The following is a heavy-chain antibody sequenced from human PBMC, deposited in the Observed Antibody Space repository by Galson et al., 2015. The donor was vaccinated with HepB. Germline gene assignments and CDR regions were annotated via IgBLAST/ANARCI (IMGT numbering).Heavy chain of an antibody. CDR3: ARRILVGADPSRYYGMDV. J-gene: IGHJ6*02. CDR1: GYSFTSYW. Sequence: QSGAEVKKPGESLRISCKGSGYSFTSYWISWVRQMPGKGLEWMGRIDPSDSYTNYSPSFQGHVTISADKSISTAYLQWSSLKASDTAMYYCARRILVGADPSRYYGMDVWGQGTTVTVSS. D-gene: IGHD1-26*01. V-gene: IGHV5-10-1*01. CDR2: IDPSDSYT.